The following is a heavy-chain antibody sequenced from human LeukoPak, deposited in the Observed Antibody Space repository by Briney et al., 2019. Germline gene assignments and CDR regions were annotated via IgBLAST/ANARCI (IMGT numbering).Heavy chain of an antibody. D-gene: IGHD6-13*01. CDR2: IYYSGST. Sequence: SETLSLTCTVSGGSISSHYWSWIRQPPGKGLEWIGYIYYSGSTNYNPSLKSRVTISVDTSKNQFSLKLSSVTAADTAVYYCARVATGRSSSWRYYYYGMDVWGQGTTVTVSS. CDR3: ARVATGRSSSWRYYYYGMDV. CDR1: GGSISSHY. V-gene: IGHV4-59*11. J-gene: IGHJ6*02.